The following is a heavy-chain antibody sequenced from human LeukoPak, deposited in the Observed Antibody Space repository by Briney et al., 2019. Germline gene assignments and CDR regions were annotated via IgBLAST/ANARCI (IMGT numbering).Heavy chain of an antibody. CDR2: ISGDGGST. J-gene: IGHJ4*02. D-gene: IGHD3-10*01. CDR1: GFTFDDYA. V-gene: IGHV3-43*02. Sequence: PGGSLRLSCAASGFTFDDYAMHWVRQAPGKGLEWVSLISGDGGSTYYADSMRGRFTISRDNSKNSLYLQMNSLRTGDTAFYYCAKDIRDIWFGELEHWGQGILVTVSS. CDR3: AKDIRDIWFGELEH.